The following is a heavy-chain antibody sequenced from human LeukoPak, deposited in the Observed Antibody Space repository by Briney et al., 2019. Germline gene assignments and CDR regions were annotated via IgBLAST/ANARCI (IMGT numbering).Heavy chain of an antibody. V-gene: IGHV3-21*01. CDR3: AKDPSGDSFGSYGMDV. CDR1: GFTFSSYS. Sequence: GGSLRLSCAASGFTFSSYSMNWVRQAPGKGLEWVSSISPSSRHIYYGDSVKGRFTISRDNSKNTLYLQMNSRRPEDTAVYYCAKDPSGDSFGSYGMDVWGQGTTVTVSS. J-gene: IGHJ6*02. D-gene: IGHD5-18*01. CDR2: ISPSSRHI.